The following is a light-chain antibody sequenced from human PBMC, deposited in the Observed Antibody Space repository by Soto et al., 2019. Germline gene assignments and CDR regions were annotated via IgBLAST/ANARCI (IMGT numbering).Light chain of an antibody. CDR2: AAS. CDR3: LRDNSYPWM. Sequence: DIQMTQSPSALYASVGDRVTITCRASQGIRNDLGWYQQKPGKAPKRLIFAASSLDSGVPSRFSGSGSGTDVTLTISSLQPEDVATYYCLRDNSYPWMFGQGTKVEIK. V-gene: IGKV1-17*01. J-gene: IGKJ1*01. CDR1: QGIRND.